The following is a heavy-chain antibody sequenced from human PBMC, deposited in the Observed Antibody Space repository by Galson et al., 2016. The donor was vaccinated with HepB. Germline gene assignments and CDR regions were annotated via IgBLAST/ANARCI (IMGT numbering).Heavy chain of an antibody. V-gene: IGHV3-23*01. CDR2: ISGSGDST. CDR3: AKGPGGYDRGLYYYYGMDV. CDR1: GFTFSSYV. D-gene: IGHD5-12*01. Sequence: SLRLSCAVSGFTFSSYVMTWVRQAPGKGLEWVSAISGSGDSTHYADSVKGRVTISRDNSKNTLYLQMNSLSAEDTALYYCAKGPGGYDRGLYYYYGMDVWGQGTTVTVSS. J-gene: IGHJ6*02.